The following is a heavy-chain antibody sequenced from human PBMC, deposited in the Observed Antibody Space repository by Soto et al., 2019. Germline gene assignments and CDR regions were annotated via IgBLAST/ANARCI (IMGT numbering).Heavy chain of an antibody. CDR2: IKSKTDGGTT. CDR1: GFTFSNAW. J-gene: IGHJ6*03. V-gene: IGHV3-15*01. CDR3: TTDQALYYYYYMDV. Sequence: GGSLRLSCAASGFTFSNAWMSWVRQAPGKGLEWVGRIKSKTDGGTTDYAAPVKGRFTISRDDSKNTLYLQMNSLKTEDTAVYYCTTDQALYYYYYMDVWGKGTTVTVSS.